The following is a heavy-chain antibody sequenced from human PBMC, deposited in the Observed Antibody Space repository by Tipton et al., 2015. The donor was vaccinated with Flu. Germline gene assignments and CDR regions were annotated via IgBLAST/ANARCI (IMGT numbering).Heavy chain of an antibody. V-gene: IGHV4-4*07. J-gene: IGHJ6*03. CDR2: IYTSGST. D-gene: IGHD6-13*01. CDR1: GGSISSYY. Sequence: LRLSCTVSGGSISSYYWSWIRQPAGKGLEWIGRIYTSGSTNYNPSLKSRVTMSVDTSKNQFSLKLSSVTAADTAVYYCARGLIAAAGTRSYYYYYYMDVWGKGTTVTVSS. CDR3: ARGLIAAAGTRSYYYYYYMDV.